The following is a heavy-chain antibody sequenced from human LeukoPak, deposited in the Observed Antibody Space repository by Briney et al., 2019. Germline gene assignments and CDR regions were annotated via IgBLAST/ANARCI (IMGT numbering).Heavy chain of an antibody. CDR1: GGSISTYY. J-gene: IGHJ4*02. CDR2: IYYSGNT. V-gene: IGHV4-59*01. Sequence: PSETLSLTCTVSGGSISTYYWSWIRQTPGKGLEWIGYIYYSGNTNYNPSLYSRVTTSVDTSKNQFSLKLTSVTAADTGVYYCARDAGAFYFDYWGQGTLVTVSS. CDR3: ARDAGAFYFDY.